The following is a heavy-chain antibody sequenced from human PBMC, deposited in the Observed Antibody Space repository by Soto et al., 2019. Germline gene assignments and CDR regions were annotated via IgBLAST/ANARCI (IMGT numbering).Heavy chain of an antibody. J-gene: IGHJ6*02. CDR2: INHSGST. V-gene: IGHV4-34*01. Sequence: PSETLSCTCALYGGSFSGYYWSGIRQPPDKGLEWIGEINHSGSTNYNPSLKSRVTISVDTSKNQFSLKLSSVTAADTAVYYCARLAPSRSKYYYGSGSYYYYYYGMDVWGHGTTVNV. CDR3: ARLAPSRSKYYYGSGSYYYYYYGMDV. CDR1: GGSFSGYY. D-gene: IGHD3-10*01.